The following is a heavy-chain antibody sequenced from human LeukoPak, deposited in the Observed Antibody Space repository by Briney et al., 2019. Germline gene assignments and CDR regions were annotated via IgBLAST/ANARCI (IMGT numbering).Heavy chain of an antibody. CDR1: GFTFSSYG. Sequence: GGSLRLSCAASGFTFSSYGMHWVRQAPGKGLEWVAVIWYDGSNKYYADSVKGRFTISRDNSKNTLYLQMNSLRAEDTAVYYCARDKRDYDFWSGYYTQTRPAYYFDYWGQGTLVTVSS. J-gene: IGHJ4*02. V-gene: IGHV3-33*01. CDR2: IWYDGSNK. D-gene: IGHD3-3*01. CDR3: ARDKRDYDFWSGYYTQTRPAYYFDY.